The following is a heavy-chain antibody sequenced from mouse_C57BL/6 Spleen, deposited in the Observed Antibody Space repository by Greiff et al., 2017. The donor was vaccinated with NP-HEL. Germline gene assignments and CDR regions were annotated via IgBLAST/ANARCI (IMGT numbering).Heavy chain of an antibody. D-gene: IGHD1-1*01. V-gene: IGHV1-26*01. CDR2: INPNNGGT. J-gene: IGHJ1*03. Sequence: EVQLQQSGPELVKPGASVKISCKASGYTFTDYYMNWVKQSHGKSLEWIGDINPNNGGTSYNQKFKGKATLTVDKSSSTAYMELRSLTSEDSAVYYCARVGSSSSYWYFDVWGTGTTVTVSS. CDR1: GYTFTDYY. CDR3: ARVGSSSSYWYFDV.